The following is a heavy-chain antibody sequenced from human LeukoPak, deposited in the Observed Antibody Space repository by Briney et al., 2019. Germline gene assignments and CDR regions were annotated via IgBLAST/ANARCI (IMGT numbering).Heavy chain of an antibody. D-gene: IGHD6-13*01. CDR2: INPNSGGT. CDR1: GYTLTGYY. Sequence: ASVKVSCKASGYTLTGYYMHWVRQAPGQGLEWMGWINPNSGGTNYAQKFQGRVTMTRDTSISTAYMELSSLRSEDTAVYYCARSYIAAADGYYYYYMDVWGKGTTVTVSS. J-gene: IGHJ6*03. CDR3: ARSYIAAADGYYYYYMDV. V-gene: IGHV1-2*02.